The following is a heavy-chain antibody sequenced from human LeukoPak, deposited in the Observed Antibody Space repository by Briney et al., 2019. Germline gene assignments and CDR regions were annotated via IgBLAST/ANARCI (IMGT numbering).Heavy chain of an antibody. V-gene: IGHV3-23*01. Sequence: QTGGSLRLSCAASGFSFSSYAMSWVRQAPGKGLEWVSAISGSGSSTYYGDSVKGRFTISRDNSKTTLYLQMNSLRAEDTAVYYCAELTAVAGNDDYWGQGTLVTVSS. CDR1: GFSFSSYA. J-gene: IGHJ4*02. CDR3: AELTAVAGNDDY. D-gene: IGHD6-19*01. CDR2: ISGSGSST.